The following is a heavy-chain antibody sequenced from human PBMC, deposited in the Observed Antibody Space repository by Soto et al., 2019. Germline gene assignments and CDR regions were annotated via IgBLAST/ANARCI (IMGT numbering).Heavy chain of an antibody. CDR1: GYTFTGYG. Sequence: ASVKVSCKASGYTFTGYGISCVRQAPGQGLEWMGCISAYNGNTNYEQKLQGRVNMTTDTSTSTAYMELRSLRSDEKAVYYCERERGIAAAATIDYWGQGTLVTVSS. V-gene: IGHV1-18*01. D-gene: IGHD6-13*01. CDR3: ERERGIAAAATIDY. CDR2: ISAYNGNT. J-gene: IGHJ4*02.